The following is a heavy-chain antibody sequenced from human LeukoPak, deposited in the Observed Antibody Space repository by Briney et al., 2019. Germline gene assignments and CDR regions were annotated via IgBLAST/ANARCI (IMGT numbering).Heavy chain of an antibody. CDR2: VSSSGSTI. D-gene: IGHD3-10*01. Sequence: PGGSLRLSCAASGFTFSSYEMNWVRQAPGKGLEWVSYVSSSGSTIYYADSVKCRFTISRDNAKNSLYLQMNSLRAEDTAVYYCAGDSGGADAFDIWGQGTMVTVSS. V-gene: IGHV3-48*03. J-gene: IGHJ3*02. CDR3: AGDSGGADAFDI. CDR1: GFTFSSYE.